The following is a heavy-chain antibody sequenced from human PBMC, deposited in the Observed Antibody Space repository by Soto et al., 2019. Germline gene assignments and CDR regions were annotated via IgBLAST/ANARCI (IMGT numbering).Heavy chain of an antibody. D-gene: IGHD1-20*01. V-gene: IGHV1-18*01. CDR3: ARVGGAYKFEY. CDR1: GYTFTSYG. J-gene: IGHJ4*02. CDR2: IIAYNGNT. Sequence: QVKMVQSGAEVKKPGASVKVSCKASGYTFTSYGISWVRQAPGQVLEWMGWIIAYNGNTNYAQKLQVRFTMTTNTATRYAYMEVRSLSSDDTAVYYCARVGGAYKFEYWGQGTLVTISS.